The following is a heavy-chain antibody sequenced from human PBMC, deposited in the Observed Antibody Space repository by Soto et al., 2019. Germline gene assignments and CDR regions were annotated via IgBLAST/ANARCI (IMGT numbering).Heavy chain of an antibody. Sequence: PSGTLSLTCAVSGYSISSGYYRGWIRRPPGKGLEWIGRIYHSGSTYYNPSLKSRVPISVDTSKNQFSLKLSSVTAADTAVYDCARESSGYSDYWGQGTLVTVSS. D-gene: IGHD3-22*01. CDR3: ARESSGYSDY. CDR2: IYHSGST. J-gene: IGHJ4*02. V-gene: IGHV4-38-2*02. CDR1: GYSISSGYY.